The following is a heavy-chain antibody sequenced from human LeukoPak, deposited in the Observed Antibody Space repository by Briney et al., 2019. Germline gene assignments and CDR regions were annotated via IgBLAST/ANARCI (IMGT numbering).Heavy chain of an antibody. J-gene: IGHJ4*02. CDR3: ARDKYSGSYMAEDY. CDR1: GFTFSNYA. D-gene: IGHD1-26*01. V-gene: IGHV3-30*02. Sequence: GGSLRLSCAASGFTFSNYAIHWVRQAPGKGLEWVAFIRYDGSNKYYVDSVKGRFTISRDNSKNTLYLQMNSLRAEDTAVYYCARDKYSGSYMAEDYWGQGTLVTVSS. CDR2: IRYDGSNK.